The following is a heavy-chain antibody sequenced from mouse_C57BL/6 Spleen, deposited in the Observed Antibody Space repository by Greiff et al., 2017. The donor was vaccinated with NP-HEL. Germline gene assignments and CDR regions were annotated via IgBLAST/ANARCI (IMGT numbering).Heavy chain of an antibody. V-gene: IGHV1-72*01. D-gene: IGHD2-3*01. Sequence: QVQLQQPGAELVKPGASVKLSCKASGYTFTSYWMHWVKQRPGRGLEWIGRIDPNSGGTKYNEKFKSKATLTVDKPSSTAYMQLSSLTSEDSAVYYCARRKGDGYYDLAWFAYWGQGTLVTVSA. CDR1: GYTFTSYW. J-gene: IGHJ3*01. CDR2: IDPNSGGT. CDR3: ARRKGDGYYDLAWFAY.